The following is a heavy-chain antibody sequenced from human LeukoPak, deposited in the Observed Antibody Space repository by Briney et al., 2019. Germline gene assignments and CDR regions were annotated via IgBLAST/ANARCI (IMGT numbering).Heavy chain of an antibody. Sequence: QPGGSVRLSCAASGFTFSSYCMHWVRQAPGKGLEWVAFIRYDGSNKYYADSVKGRFTISRDNSKNTLYLQMNSLRGEDTAVHYYATGTLMNDTVDYWGQGTLVTVSS. CDR3: ATGTLMNDTVDY. CDR1: GFTFSSYC. J-gene: IGHJ4*02. D-gene: IGHD1-1*01. V-gene: IGHV3-30*02. CDR2: IRYDGSNK.